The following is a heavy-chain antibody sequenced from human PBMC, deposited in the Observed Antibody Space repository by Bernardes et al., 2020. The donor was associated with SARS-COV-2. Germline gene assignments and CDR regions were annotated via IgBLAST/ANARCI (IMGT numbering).Heavy chain of an antibody. CDR1: GYTFTSYD. V-gene: IGHV1-8*01. J-gene: IGHJ4*02. Sequence: ASMKVSCKASGYTFTSYDINWVRQATGQGLEWMGWMTPTSGTTGFAQKFQGRVTMTWSTSISTAYMELSSLRSEDTAVYYCARGVSEYTNYYFDSWGQGTLVTVS. D-gene: IGHD4-4*01. CDR3: ARGVSEYTNYYFDS. CDR2: MTPTSGTT.